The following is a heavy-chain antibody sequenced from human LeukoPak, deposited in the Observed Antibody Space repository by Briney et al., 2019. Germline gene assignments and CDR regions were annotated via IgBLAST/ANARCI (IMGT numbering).Heavy chain of an antibody. V-gene: IGHV1-8*01. Sequence: GASVKVSRKASGYTFTSYDINWVQQATGQGLEWMGWMNPNSGNTGYAQKFQGRVTMTRNTSISTAYMELSSLRSEDTAVYYCARGPPYSSGWYDYYFDYWGQGTLVTVSS. CDR1: GYTFTSYD. J-gene: IGHJ4*02. CDR3: ARGPPYSSGWYDYYFDY. D-gene: IGHD6-19*01. CDR2: MNPNSGNT.